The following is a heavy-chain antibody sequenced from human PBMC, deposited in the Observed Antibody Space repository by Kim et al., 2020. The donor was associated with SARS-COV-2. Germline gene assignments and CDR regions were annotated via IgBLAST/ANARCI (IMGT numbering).Heavy chain of an antibody. Sequence: SETLSLTCAVYGGSFSGYYWSWIRQPPGKGLEWIGEINHSGSTNYNPSLKSRVTISVDTSKNQFSLKLSSVTAADTAVYYCARGRKILGGKGSSSSLLARTGYYFDYWGQGTLVTVSS. CDR2: INHSGST. J-gene: IGHJ4*02. CDR1: GGSFSGYY. V-gene: IGHV4-34*01. D-gene: IGHD6-13*01. CDR3: ARGRKILGGKGSSSSLLARTGYYFDY.